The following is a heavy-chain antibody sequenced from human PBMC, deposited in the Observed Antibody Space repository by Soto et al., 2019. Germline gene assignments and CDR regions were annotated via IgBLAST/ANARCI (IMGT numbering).Heavy chain of an antibody. Sequence: GGSLRLPCAASGCTFSSHWMSWVRKAPGKGLEWLASIKQDGSEKHYVDSVKGRFTISRDNAKNSLYLQMNSLRVEDTAVYYCARVYYDYIWGSYPLVYWGQGTLVTVSS. CDR2: IKQDGSEK. CDR1: GCTFSSHW. V-gene: IGHV3-7*01. CDR3: ARVYYDYIWGSYPLVY. D-gene: IGHD3-16*02. J-gene: IGHJ4*02.